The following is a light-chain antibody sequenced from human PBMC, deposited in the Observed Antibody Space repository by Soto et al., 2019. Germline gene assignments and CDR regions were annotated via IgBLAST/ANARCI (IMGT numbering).Light chain of an antibody. CDR3: QQYGSSPRT. CDR2: GAS. J-gene: IGKJ1*01. Sequence: IVMTQSPATLSVPPGAGATLSWRASQSVSSNLAWYQQKPGQAPGLLIYGASTRATGIPDRFSGSGSGTDFTLTISRLEPEDFAVYYCQQYGSSPRTVGQGTKGDIK. V-gene: IGKV3-20*01. CDR1: QSVSSN.